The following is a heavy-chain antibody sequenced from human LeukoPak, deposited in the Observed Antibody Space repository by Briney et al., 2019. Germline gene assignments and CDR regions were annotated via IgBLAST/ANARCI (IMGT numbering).Heavy chain of an antibody. CDR2: INPNSGGT. J-gene: IGHJ4*02. CDR1: GYTLTGYY. CDR3: ARDHSRRIQLQDY. Sequence: ASVKVSCKASGYTLTGYYMHWVRQAPGQGLEWMGWINPNSGGTNYAQKFQGRVTMTRDTSISTAYMELSRLRSDDTAVYYCARDHSRRIQLQDYWGQGTLVTVSS. V-gene: IGHV1-2*02. D-gene: IGHD5-18*01.